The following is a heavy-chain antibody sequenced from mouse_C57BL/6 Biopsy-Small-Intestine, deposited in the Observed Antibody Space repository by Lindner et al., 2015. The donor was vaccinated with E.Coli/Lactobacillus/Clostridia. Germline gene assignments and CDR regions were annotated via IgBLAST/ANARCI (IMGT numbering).Heavy chain of an antibody. CDR1: GFTFNTYA. Sequence: VQLQESGGGLVQPKGSLKLSCAASGFTFNTYAMHWVRQAPGKGLEWVARIRSKSSNYATYYADSVKDRFTISRDDSQSMLYLQMNNLKTEDTAMYYCVRSHYYGSHWYFDVWGTGTTVTVSS. CDR3: VRSHYYGSHWYFDV. D-gene: IGHD1-1*01. V-gene: IGHV10-3*01. J-gene: IGHJ1*03. CDR2: IRSKSSNYAT.